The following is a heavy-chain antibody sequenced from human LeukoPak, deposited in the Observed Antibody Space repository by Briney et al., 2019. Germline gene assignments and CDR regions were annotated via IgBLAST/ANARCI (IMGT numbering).Heavy chain of an antibody. CDR3: ARRGQQLVLFDY. Sequence: ASVKVSCKASGYTFTGYYMHWVRQAPGQGLEWMGRINPDSGGTNYAQKFQGRVTMTRDTSISTAYMELSRLRSDDTAVYYCARRGQQLVLFDYWGQGTLVTVSS. CDR2: INPDSGGT. D-gene: IGHD6-13*01. V-gene: IGHV1-2*06. J-gene: IGHJ4*02. CDR1: GYTFTGYY.